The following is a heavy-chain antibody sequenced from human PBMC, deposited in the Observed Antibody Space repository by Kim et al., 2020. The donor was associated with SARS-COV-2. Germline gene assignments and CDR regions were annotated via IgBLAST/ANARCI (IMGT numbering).Heavy chain of an antibody. D-gene: IGHD3-10*01. CDR2: ISYDGSNK. CDR3: VRRGGSGSYAVNNWLDP. Sequence: GGSLRLSCAASGFTFSSYAMHWVRQAPGKGLEWVAVISYDGSNKYYADSVKGRFTISRDNSKNMQYLQMSSLRADDTAVYYCVRRGGSGSYAVNNWLDPWGQGTLVTVSS. V-gene: IGHV3-30*04. CDR1: GFTFSSYA. J-gene: IGHJ5*02.